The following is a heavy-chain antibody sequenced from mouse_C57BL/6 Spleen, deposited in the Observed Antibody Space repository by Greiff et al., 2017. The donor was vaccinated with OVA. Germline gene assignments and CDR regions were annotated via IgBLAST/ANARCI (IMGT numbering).Heavy chain of an antibody. Sequence: QVQLQQSGPELVKPGASVKISCKASGYAFSSSWMNWVKQRPGKGLEWIGRLYPGDGETNYNGKFKGKATLTADKSSSTAYIQLSSLTSEDSAVYFCARSGTYSSFDYWGQGTTLTVSS. D-gene: IGHD2-10*01. J-gene: IGHJ2*01. V-gene: IGHV1-82*01. CDR2: LYPGDGET. CDR1: GYAFSSSW. CDR3: ARSGTYSSFDY.